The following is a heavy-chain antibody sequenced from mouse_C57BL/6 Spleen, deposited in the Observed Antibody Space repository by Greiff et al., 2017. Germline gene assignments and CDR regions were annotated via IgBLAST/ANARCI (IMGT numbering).Heavy chain of an antibody. J-gene: IGHJ2*01. D-gene: IGHD1-1*01. Sequence: VKLLESGPGLVQPSQSLSITCTVSGFSLTSYGVHWVRQPPGKGLEWLGVIWSGGSTDYNAAFISRLSISKDNSKSQVFFKMNSLQADDTAIYYCAKNYYGSSYFDYWGQGTTLTVSS. CDR3: AKNYYGSSYFDY. CDR1: GFSLTSYG. CDR2: IWSGGST. V-gene: IGHV2-4*01.